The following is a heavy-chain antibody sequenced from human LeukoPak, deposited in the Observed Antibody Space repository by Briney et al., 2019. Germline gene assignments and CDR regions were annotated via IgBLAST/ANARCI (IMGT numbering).Heavy chain of an antibody. D-gene: IGHD5-12*01. CDR2: TIPIFGTA. J-gene: IGHJ5*02. Sequence: SVKVSCKASGGTFSSYAISWVRQAPGQGLEWMGGTIPIFGTANYAQKLQGRVTMTTDTSTSTAYMELRSLRSDDTAVYYCARVMAVATIGSWFDPWGQGTLVTVSS. V-gene: IGHV1-69*05. CDR3: ARVMAVATIGSWFDP. CDR1: GGTFSSYA.